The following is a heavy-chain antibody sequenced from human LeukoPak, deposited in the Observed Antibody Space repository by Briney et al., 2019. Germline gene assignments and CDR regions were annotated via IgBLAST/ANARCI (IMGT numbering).Heavy chain of an antibody. V-gene: IGHV3-7*01. Sequence: GRSLRLSCAASGFTFSSYWMSWVRQAPGKGLEWVANIKQDGSEKYYVDSVKGRFTISRDNAKNSLYLQMNSLRAEDTAVYYCARDDSRSTFDYWGQGTLVTVSS. J-gene: IGHJ4*02. D-gene: IGHD6-6*01. CDR3: ARDDSRSTFDY. CDR2: IKQDGSEK. CDR1: GFTFSSYW.